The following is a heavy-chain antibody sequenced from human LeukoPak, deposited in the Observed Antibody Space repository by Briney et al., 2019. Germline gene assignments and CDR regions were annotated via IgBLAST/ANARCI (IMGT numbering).Heavy chain of an antibody. J-gene: IGHJ4*02. CDR2: INHSGST. D-gene: IGHD6-19*01. Sequence: SETLSLTCTVSGGSISSSSVYWSWIRQPPGKGLEWIGEINHSGSTNYNPSLKSRVTISVDTSKNQFSLKLSSVTAADTAVYYCARAPLRYSSGWYGPGDYWGQGTLVTVSS. V-gene: IGHV4-39*07. CDR3: ARAPLRYSSGWYGPGDY. CDR1: GGSISSSSVY.